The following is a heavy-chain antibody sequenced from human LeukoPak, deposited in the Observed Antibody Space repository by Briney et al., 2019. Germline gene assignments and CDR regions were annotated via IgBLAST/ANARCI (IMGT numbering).Heavy chain of an antibody. V-gene: IGHV3-64*01. J-gene: IGHJ4*02. CDR1: GYRFNNYA. D-gene: IGHD6-19*01. CDR2: INNNGDST. Sequence: GGSLRLSCAASGYRFNNYAIHWFRQAPGKGLEYVSGINNNGDSTYYANSVKGRFTISRDNSKNTLYLQMGSLTSEDTAVYYCARDYQTGFSGPGGDFWGQGTLATVSS. CDR3: ARDYQTGFSGPGGDF.